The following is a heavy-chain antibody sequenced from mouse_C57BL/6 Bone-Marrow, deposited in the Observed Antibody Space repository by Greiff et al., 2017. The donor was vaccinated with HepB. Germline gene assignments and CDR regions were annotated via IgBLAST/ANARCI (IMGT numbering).Heavy chain of an antibody. J-gene: IGHJ3*01. CDR1: GFTFSSYA. CDR2: ISDGGSYT. Sequence: EVKLVESGGGLVKPGGSLKLSCAASGFTFSSYAMSWVRQTPEKRLEWVATISDGGSYTYYPDNVKGRFTISRDNAKNNLYLQMSHLKSEDTAMYYCARDRAAYWGQGTLVTVSA. D-gene: IGHD3-1*01. CDR3: ARDRAAY. V-gene: IGHV5-4*01.